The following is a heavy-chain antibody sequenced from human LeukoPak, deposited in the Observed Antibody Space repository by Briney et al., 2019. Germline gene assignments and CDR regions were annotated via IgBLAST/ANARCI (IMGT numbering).Heavy chain of an antibody. V-gene: IGHV1-69*05. D-gene: IGHD1-26*01. Sequence: SVKVSCKASGGTFSSYAISWVRQAPGQGLEWMGGIIPIFGTANYEQKFQGRVTITTDESTSTAYMELSSLRSEDTAVYYCARGGFTEAYYYYMDVWGKGTTVTVSS. J-gene: IGHJ6*03. CDR3: ARGGFTEAYYYYMDV. CDR1: GGTFSSYA. CDR2: IIPIFGTA.